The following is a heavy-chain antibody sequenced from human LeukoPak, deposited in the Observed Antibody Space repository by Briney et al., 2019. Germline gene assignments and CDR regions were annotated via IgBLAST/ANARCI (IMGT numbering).Heavy chain of an antibody. CDR1: GHTFTDYY. Sequence: ASVKVSCKASGHTFTDYYMHCVRQAPGQGLEWRGWINPNSGGTNYAQKFQGRVTMTSDTSISTAYMELSRLRSDDTAVYFCARGAPAAGDDPFDIWGQGTMVTVSS. V-gene: IGHV1-2*02. D-gene: IGHD6-25*01. CDR2: INPNSGGT. J-gene: IGHJ3*02. CDR3: ARGAPAAGDDPFDI.